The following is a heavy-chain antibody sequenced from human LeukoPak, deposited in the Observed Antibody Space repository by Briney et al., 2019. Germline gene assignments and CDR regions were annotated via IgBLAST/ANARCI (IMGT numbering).Heavy chain of an antibody. J-gene: IGHJ4*02. CDR1: RFTFDDYG. CDR2: INWKGVST. D-gene: IGHD4-17*01. CDR3: VKDYSSVTSSILFDY. Sequence: GGSLRLSCAASRFTFDDYGMSWVRQAPGKGLEWVSSINWKGVSTGYADSVKGRFTISRDNSENTLYLQMNSLRAEDTAIYYCVKDYSSVTSSILFDYWGQGILVTVSS. V-gene: IGHV3-20*04.